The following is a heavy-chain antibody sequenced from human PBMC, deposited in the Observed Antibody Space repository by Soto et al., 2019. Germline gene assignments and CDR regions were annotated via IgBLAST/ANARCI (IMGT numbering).Heavy chain of an antibody. J-gene: IGHJ6*02. CDR3: ARMGGGNNPYYYYGMDV. Sequence: QVQLVESGGGVVQPGRSLRLSCAASGFTFSSYAMHWVRQAPGKGLEWVAVISYDGSNKYYADSVKGRFTISRDNSKKTLYLQMNSLRAEDTAVYYCARMGGGNNPYYYYGMDVWGQGTTVTVSS. CDR1: GFTFSSYA. CDR2: ISYDGSNK. D-gene: IGHD2-15*01. V-gene: IGHV3-30-3*01.